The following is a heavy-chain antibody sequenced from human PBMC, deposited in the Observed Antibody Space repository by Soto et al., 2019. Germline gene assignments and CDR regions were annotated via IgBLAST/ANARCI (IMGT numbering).Heavy chain of an antibody. Sequence: SETLSLTCAVYGGSFSGYYWSWIRRPPGKGLEWIGEINHSGSTNYNPSLKSRVTISVDTSKNQFSLKLSSVTAADTAVYYCARERVRGVIRIYYYYGMDVWGQGTKVTGSS. CDR3: ARERVRGVIRIYYYYGMDV. V-gene: IGHV4-34*01. D-gene: IGHD3-10*01. J-gene: IGHJ6*02. CDR1: GGSFSGYY. CDR2: INHSGST.